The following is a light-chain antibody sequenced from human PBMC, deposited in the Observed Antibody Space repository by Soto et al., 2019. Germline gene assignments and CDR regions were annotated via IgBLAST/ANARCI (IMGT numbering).Light chain of an antibody. J-gene: IGLJ3*02. CDR2: EVS. Sequence: QSVLTQPASVSGSPGQSITISCTGTSSDVGGYNYVSWYQQHPVKAPKLMIYEVSHRPSGVSNRFSGSKSGNTASLTISGLQAEDEADYYCSSYTGSNTPLVFGGGTKLTVL. V-gene: IGLV2-14*01. CDR1: SSDVGGYNY. CDR3: SSYTGSNTPLV.